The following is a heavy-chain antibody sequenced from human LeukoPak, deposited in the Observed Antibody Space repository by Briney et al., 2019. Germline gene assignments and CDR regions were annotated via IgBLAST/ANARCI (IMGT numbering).Heavy chain of an antibody. V-gene: IGHV1-18*01. CDR2: ISAYNGNT. Sequence: ASVKVSCKASGYTLTSYGISWVRQAPGQGLEWMGWISAYNGNTNYAQKLQGRVTMTTDTSTSTAYMELRSLRSDDTAVYYCARDPGNWNDQGPHLPIDYWGQGTLVTVSS. D-gene: IGHD1-1*01. J-gene: IGHJ4*02. CDR3: ARDPGNWNDQGPHLPIDY. CDR1: GYTLTSYG.